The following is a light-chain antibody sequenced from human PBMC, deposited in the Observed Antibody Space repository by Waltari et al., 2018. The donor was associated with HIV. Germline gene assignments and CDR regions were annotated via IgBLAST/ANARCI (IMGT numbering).Light chain of an antibody. V-gene: IGLV2-23*02. CDR1: SSDVGHNNV. CDR3: CSYAGGNSYV. J-gene: IGLJ1*01. CDR2: EVN. Sequence: QSALTQPASASASPGQSITISCTGTSSDVGHNNVVSWYRQFPDKAPQLLIFEVNKRPSGVSNRFSGSKSGNSASLTIAGLLADDEADYYCCSYAGGNSYVFGTGTKVTVL.